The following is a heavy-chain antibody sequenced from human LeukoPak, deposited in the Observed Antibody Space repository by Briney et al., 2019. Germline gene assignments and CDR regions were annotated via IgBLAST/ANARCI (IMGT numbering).Heavy chain of an antibody. Sequence: GGSLRLSCSASGFTFSSYYMRWVRQAPGKGLEWVSAISNNGGYTYYADSVQGRFTISRDNSKSTLCLQMNSLRAEETAVYYCAKQLGYCSDGSCYFPYWGQGTLVTVSS. J-gene: IGHJ4*02. CDR2: ISNNGGYT. CDR1: GFTFSSYY. CDR3: AKQLGYCSDGSCYFPY. D-gene: IGHD2-15*01. V-gene: IGHV3-23*01.